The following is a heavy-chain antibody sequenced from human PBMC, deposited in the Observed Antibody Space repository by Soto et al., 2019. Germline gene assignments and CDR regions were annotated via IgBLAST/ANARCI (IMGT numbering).Heavy chain of an antibody. J-gene: IGHJ6*02. CDR1: GYSFTSYW. CDR3: ATGIAVAGENYYYFDGMDV. Sequence: GESLRISWKDSGYSFTSYWISWVRQMPGKGLEWMGRIDPSDSYTNYSPSFQGHVTISADKSISTAYLQWSSLKASDTAMYYCATGIAVAGENYYYFDGMDVWGQGTTVTVSS. CDR2: IDPSDSYT. D-gene: IGHD6-19*01. V-gene: IGHV5-10-1*01.